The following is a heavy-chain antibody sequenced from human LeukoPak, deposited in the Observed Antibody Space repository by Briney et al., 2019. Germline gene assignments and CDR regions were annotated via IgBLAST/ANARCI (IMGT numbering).Heavy chain of an antibody. D-gene: IGHD3-10*01. J-gene: IGHJ4*02. CDR3: ARELAGHYYGSGSSFDY. CDR1: GFTFSTYW. V-gene: IGHV3-7*01. CDR2: TREDGSEK. Sequence: GGSLRLSGTASGFTFSTYWMSWVRQAPGKGLEWVANTREDGSEKYYVDSVKGRFTISRGNAKNSLYLQMNSLRAEDTAVYYCARELAGHYYGSGSSFDYWGQGTLVTVSS.